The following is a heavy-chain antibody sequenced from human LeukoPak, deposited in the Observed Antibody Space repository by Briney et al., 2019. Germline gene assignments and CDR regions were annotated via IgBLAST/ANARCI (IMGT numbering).Heavy chain of an antibody. V-gene: IGHV3-23*01. J-gene: IGHJ4*02. D-gene: IGHD4-17*01. CDR3: AKAHHGDYFFYFDY. CDR2: ISGSGGST. Sequence: GGSLRLSCAASGFTFTSYAMSWVRQAPGKGLEWVSAISGSGGSTYYADSVRGRFTISRDNSKNTLYLQMNSLRAEDTAVYYCAKAHHGDYFFYFDYWGQGTLVTVSS. CDR1: GFTFTSYA.